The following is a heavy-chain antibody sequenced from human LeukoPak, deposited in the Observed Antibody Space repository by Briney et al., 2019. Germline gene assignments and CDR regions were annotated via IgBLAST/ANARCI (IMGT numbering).Heavy chain of an antibody. J-gene: IGHJ3*02. CDR2: INPNSGGT. Sequence: ASVKVSCKASGYTFTGYYMHWVRQAPGQGLEWMGWINPNSGGTNYAQKFQGRVTMTRDTSISTAYMELSRLRSDDTAVYYGARLGNIVVVPAATMGAFDIWGQGTMVTVSS. D-gene: IGHD2-2*01. CDR3: ARLGNIVVVPAATMGAFDI. V-gene: IGHV1-2*02. CDR1: GYTFTGYY.